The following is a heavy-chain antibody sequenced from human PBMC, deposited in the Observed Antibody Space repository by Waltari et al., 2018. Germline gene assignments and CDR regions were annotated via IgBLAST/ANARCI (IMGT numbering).Heavy chain of an antibody. CDR3: ARGSGDLDI. J-gene: IGHJ3*02. V-gene: IGHV1-8*03. Sequence: QVQLEQSGAEMVKPGASVRVCCKASGSSFRRSDFSWVRQAPGQGLEWMGWMNTNSGNTGYAEKFQGRVTITRNTSINTAYMDLSGLRSEDTAVYYCARGSGDLDIWGQGTMVTVSS. CDR2: MNTNSGNT. D-gene: IGHD2-21*01. CDR1: GSSFRRSD.